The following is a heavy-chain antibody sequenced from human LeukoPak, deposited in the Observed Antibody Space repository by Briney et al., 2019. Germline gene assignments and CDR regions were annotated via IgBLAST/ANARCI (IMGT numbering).Heavy chain of an antibody. CDR1: GDTFTSYG. CDR2: ISAYNGNT. J-gene: IGHJ4*02. CDR3: ARGPHSYDFWIWRIDY. Sequence: GASVKVSCKASGDTFTSYGISRVRQAPGHGREWMGWISAYNGNTNYAQKLQGRVTITTDTSTSTAYMELRSLRSDDTAVYYCARGPHSYDFWIWRIDYWGQGTLVTVSS. D-gene: IGHD3-3*01. V-gene: IGHV1-18*01.